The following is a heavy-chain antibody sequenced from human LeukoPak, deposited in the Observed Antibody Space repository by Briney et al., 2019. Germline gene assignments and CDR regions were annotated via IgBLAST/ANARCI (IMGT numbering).Heavy chain of an antibody. CDR1: GGSISSYY. CDR2: IYYSGST. V-gene: IGHV4-59*01. CDR3: ARETPSDSSGYYYSFDY. Sequence: SETLSLTCTVSGGSISSYYWSWIRQPPGKGLEWIGYIYYSGSTNYNPSLKSRVTISVDTSKNQFSPKLSSVTAADTAVYYCARETPSDSSGYYYSFDYWGQGTLVTVSS. D-gene: IGHD3-22*01. J-gene: IGHJ4*02.